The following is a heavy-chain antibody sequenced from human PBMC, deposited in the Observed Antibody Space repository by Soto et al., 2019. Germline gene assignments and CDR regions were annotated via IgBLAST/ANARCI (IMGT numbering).Heavy chain of an antibody. CDR1: GFTFSSYG. CDR2: ISYDGSNK. D-gene: IGHD5-12*01. J-gene: IGHJ4*02. CDR3: ANSYDGYSGYDDGLPFDY. V-gene: IGHV3-30*18. Sequence: PGGSLRLSCAASGFTFSSYGMHWVRQAPGKGLEWVAVISYDGSNKYYADSVKGRFTISRDNSKNTLYLQMNSLRAEDTAVYYCANSYDGYSGYDDGLPFDYWGQGTLVTVSS.